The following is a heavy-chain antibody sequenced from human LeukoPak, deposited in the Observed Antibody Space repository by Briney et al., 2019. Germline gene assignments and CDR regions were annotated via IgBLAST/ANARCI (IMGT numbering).Heavy chain of an antibody. CDR3: ARDRTGSGWSLESDY. CDR1: GGTFSSYA. CDR2: IIPILGIA. Sequence: SVKVSCKASGGTFSSYAISRVRQAPGQGLEWMGRIIPILGIANYAQKFQGRVTITADKSTSTAYMELSSLRSEDTAVYYCARDRTGSGWSLESDYWGQGTLVTVSS. J-gene: IGHJ4*02. D-gene: IGHD6-19*01. V-gene: IGHV1-69*04.